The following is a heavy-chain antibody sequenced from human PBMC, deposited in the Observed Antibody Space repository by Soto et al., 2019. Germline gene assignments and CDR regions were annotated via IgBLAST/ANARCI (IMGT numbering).Heavy chain of an antibody. CDR3: ARGPAVLLWFGEFNY. CDR1: GYTFTSYG. Sequence: ASVKVSCKASGYTFTSYGISWVRQAPGQGLEWMGWISAYNGNTNYAQKLQGRVTMTTDTSTSTAYMELRSLRSDDTAVYDCARGPAVLLWFGEFNYWGQGTLVTVSS. V-gene: IGHV1-18*01. J-gene: IGHJ4*02. D-gene: IGHD3-10*01. CDR2: ISAYNGNT.